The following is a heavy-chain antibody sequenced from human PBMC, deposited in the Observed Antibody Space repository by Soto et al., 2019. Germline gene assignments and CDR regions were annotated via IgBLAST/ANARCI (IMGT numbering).Heavy chain of an antibody. CDR2: IYPADSET. CDR3: ARRRDSSGELDY. V-gene: IGHV5-51*01. J-gene: IGHJ4*02. D-gene: IGHD3-22*01. Sequence: GESLKISCKASGYTFARSSIGWVRQMPGKGLEWMGIIYPADSETTYSPSFQGQVTISADKSISTAYLQWSSLKASDTAMYYCARRRDSSGELDYWGQGTLVTVSS. CDR1: GYTFARSS.